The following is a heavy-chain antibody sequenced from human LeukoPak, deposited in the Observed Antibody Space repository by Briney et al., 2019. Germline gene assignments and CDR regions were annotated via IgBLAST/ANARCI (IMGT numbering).Heavy chain of an antibody. Sequence: GGSLRLSWATSTFTFSSYSMIWVRQAPGKGLEWVSYSEYSGTTSYYADSVKGRFTVSRGNAKNSLYLQMSSLRDEDTAVYYCARILGFTLYYWGQGTLVTVSS. CDR3: ARILGFTLYY. CDR2: SEYSGTTS. J-gene: IGHJ4*02. V-gene: IGHV3-48*02. CDR1: TFTFSSYS.